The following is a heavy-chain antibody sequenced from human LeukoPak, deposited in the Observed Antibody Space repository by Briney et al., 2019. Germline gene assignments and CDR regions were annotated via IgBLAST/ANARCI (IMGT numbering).Heavy chain of an antibody. Sequence: GGSLRLSCAASGFTFSDYYMSWMRQAPGKGLEWVSYISSGSSYTNYADSVKGRFTISRDNAKNSLYLQMNSLRAEDTAVYYCARDHYGYYGSGSYRRFDYWGQGTLVTVSS. CDR2: ISSGSSYT. CDR1: GFTFSDYY. J-gene: IGHJ4*02. CDR3: ARDHYGYYGSGSYRRFDY. V-gene: IGHV3-11*06. D-gene: IGHD3-10*01.